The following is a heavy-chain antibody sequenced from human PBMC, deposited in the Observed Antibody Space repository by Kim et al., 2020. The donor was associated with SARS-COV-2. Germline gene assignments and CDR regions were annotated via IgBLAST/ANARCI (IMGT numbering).Heavy chain of an antibody. D-gene: IGHD3-9*01. Sequence: GGSLRLSCAASGFTFSSYSMNWVRQAPGKGLEWVSSISSRSYYIYYADSVKGRFTISRDNAKNSLYLQMNSLRAEDTAVYYCARDPRPHYDIFWSSGGWLDPWGQGTLVTVSS. CDR2: ISSRSYYI. CDR3: ARDPRPHYDIFWSSGGWLDP. CDR1: GFTFSSYS. J-gene: IGHJ5*02. V-gene: IGHV3-21*01.